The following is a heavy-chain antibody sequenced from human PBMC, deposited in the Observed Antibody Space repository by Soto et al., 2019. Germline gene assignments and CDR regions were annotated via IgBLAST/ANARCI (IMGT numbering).Heavy chain of an antibody. CDR1: GCTFASYG. D-gene: IGHD2-2*01. Sequence: ASVKVSCKASGCTFASYGISWVRQAPVQGLEWMGWISAYNGNTNYAQKLQGRVTMTTDTSTSTAYMELRSLRSDDTAVYYCARDGRSTSCQDWGQGTLVTVSS. V-gene: IGHV1-18*04. CDR3: ARDGRSTSCQD. J-gene: IGHJ4*02. CDR2: ISAYNGNT.